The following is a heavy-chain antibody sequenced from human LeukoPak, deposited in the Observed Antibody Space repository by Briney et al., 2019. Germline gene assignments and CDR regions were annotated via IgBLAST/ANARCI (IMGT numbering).Heavy chain of an antibody. V-gene: IGHV3-53*04. CDR2: IYSRGNI. D-gene: IGHD3-16*01. Sequence: GGSLTLSCAASGYTVSSNYMCWARQAPGKGLEWVSVIYSRGNIYYADSVKGRFTISRHHSRNTLYLQMNSLRPDDTAVYYFETAYSPLGCYYCGQGTLVTVSS. CDR1: GYTVSSNY. J-gene: IGHJ4*02. CDR3: ETAYSPLGCYY.